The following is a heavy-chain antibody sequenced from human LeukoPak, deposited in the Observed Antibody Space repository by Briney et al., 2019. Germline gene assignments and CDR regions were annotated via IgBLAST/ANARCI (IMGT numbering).Heavy chain of an antibody. D-gene: IGHD4-17*01. CDR2: INAGNGNT. CDR1: GYTFTSYA. CDR3: ARDGDYGDYGVNWFDP. V-gene: IGHV1-3*01. Sequence: ASVKVSCTASGYTFTSYAMHRVRQAPGQRLEWMGWINAGNGNTKYSQKFQGRVTITRDTSASTAYMELSSLRSEDTAVYYCARDGDYGDYGVNWFDPWGQGTLVTVSS. J-gene: IGHJ5*02.